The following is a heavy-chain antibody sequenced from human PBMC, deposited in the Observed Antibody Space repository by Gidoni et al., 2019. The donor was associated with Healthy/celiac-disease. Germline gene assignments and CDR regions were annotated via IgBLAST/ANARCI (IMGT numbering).Heavy chain of an antibody. V-gene: IGHV4-34*01. CDR3: ARGRDSSGYYYSY. D-gene: IGHD3-22*01. Sequence: GEINHSGSTNYNPSLKSRVTISVDTSKNQFSLKLSSVTAADTAVYYCARGRDSSGYYYSYWGQGTLVTVSS. J-gene: IGHJ4*02. CDR2: INHSGST.